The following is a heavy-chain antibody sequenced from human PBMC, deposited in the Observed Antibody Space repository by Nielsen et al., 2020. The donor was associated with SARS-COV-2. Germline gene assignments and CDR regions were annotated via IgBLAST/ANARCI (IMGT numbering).Heavy chain of an antibody. CDR1: GGTFSSYA. V-gene: IGHV1-69*13. CDR3: ARVDGHCSGGSCYSGVY. CDR2: IIPIFGTA. Sequence: SVKVSCKASGGTFSSYAISWVRQAPGQGLEWMGGIIPIFGTANYAQKFQGRVTITADESTSTAYMELSSLRSEDTAVYYCARVDGHCSGGSCYSGVYWGQGTLVTVS. D-gene: IGHD2-15*01. J-gene: IGHJ4*02.